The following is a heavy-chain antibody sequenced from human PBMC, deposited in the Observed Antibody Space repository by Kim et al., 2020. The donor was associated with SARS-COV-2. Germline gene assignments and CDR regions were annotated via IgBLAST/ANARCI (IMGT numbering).Heavy chain of an antibody. D-gene: IGHD3-10*01. J-gene: IGHJ4*02. Sequence: GGSLRLSCAASGFTFSDHYMDWVRQAPGKGLEWVGRIKNRARGYTTDYAASVKGRFIVSREDSKNSLYLQMNSLKVEDTAVYYCGDLVAGYWGQGTLVTV. CDR3: GDLVAGY. V-gene: IGHV3-72*01. CDR1: GFTFSDHY. CDR2: IKNRARGYTT.